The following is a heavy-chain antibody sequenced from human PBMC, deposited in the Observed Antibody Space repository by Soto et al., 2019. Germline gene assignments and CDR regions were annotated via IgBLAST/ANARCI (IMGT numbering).Heavy chain of an antibody. D-gene: IGHD6-19*01. CDR1: GFSLSNARMG. Sequence: QVTLKESGPVLVKPTETLTLTCTVSGFSLSNARMGVSWIRQPPGKALEWLAHIFSNDEKSYSTSLKSRLTICKDNSKSLVVLTMTNMDPVDTATYYCARIWEEQWRACWGYYGMDVWGQGTTVTVSS. J-gene: IGHJ6*02. CDR3: ARIWEEQWRACWGYYGMDV. V-gene: IGHV2-26*01. CDR2: IFSNDEK.